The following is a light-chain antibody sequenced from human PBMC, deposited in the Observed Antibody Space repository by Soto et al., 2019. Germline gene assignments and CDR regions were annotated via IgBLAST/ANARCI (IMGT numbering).Light chain of an antibody. CDR2: WAS. J-gene: IGKJ4*01. V-gene: IGKV4-1*01. CDR1: QSVLYSSNNKNY. Sequence: DIVMTQSPDSLAVSLGERATINCKSSQSVLYSSNNKNYLAWYQQKPGQPPKLLIYWASTRESGVPDRFSGSGSGTDFTLTISSLQAEDVAVYYCQQYYSSPVTFGGGTKVENK. CDR3: QQYYSSPVT.